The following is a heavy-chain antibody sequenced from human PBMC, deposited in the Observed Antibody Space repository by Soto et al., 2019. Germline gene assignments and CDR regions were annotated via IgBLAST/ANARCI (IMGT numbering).Heavy chain of an antibody. CDR3: ARSWVVVAATEDLFDP. V-gene: IGHV5-51*01. D-gene: IGHD2-15*01. Sequence: GESLKISCKGSGYSFTSYWIGWVRQMPGKGLEWMGIIYPGDSDTRYSPSFQGQVTISADKSISTAYLQWSSLRASDTAMYYCARSWVVVAATEDLFDPRGQRTLVTVSS. CDR2: IYPGDSDT. CDR1: GYSFTSYW. J-gene: IGHJ5*02.